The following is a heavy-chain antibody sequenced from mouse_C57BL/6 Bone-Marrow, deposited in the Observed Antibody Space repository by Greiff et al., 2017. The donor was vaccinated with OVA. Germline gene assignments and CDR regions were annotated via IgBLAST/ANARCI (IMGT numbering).Heavy chain of an antibody. J-gene: IGHJ1*03. V-gene: IGHV2-2*01. Sequence: VQLKQSGPGLVQPSQCLSITCTVSGFSLTSYGVHWVRQSPGKGLEWLGVIWSGGSTAYYAAFISSLSISTDNSKSKVFFKMNSLQADDTAIYYCAREYYGSSHWYFDVWGTGTTVTVSS. CDR3: AREYYGSSHWYFDV. D-gene: IGHD1-1*01. CDR1: GFSLTSYG. CDR2: IWSGGST.